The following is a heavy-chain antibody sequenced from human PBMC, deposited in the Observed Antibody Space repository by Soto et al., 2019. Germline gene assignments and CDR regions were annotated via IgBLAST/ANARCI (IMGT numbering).Heavy chain of an antibody. CDR3: ARAVAVPADFDY. J-gene: IGHJ4*02. V-gene: IGHV1-3*05. CDR1: GYTFTGYA. D-gene: IGHD6-19*01. CDR2: INAGNGHT. Sequence: QVQLVQSGAEEKKPGASVKVSCKASGYTFTGYAMHWVRQAPGQRLEWMGWINAGNGHTKYSQKFQGRVTITRDTSASTAYMELSRLRSEDTAVYYCARAVAVPADFDYWGQGTLVTVSS.